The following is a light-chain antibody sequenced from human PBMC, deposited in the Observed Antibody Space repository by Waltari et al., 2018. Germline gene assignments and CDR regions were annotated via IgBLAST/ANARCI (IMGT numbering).Light chain of an antibody. V-gene: IGLV2-23*02. CDR3: CSYAGDSTLI. J-gene: IGLJ2*01. Sequence: SGSPGQSITISCTGTSSNVGGYTLVSWYQQHPGKAPQLIIYDVNKRPSGISHRFSGSKSGNTASLTISGLQADDESDYYCCSYAGDSTLIFGGGTKLTVL. CDR2: DVN. CDR1: SSNVGGYTL.